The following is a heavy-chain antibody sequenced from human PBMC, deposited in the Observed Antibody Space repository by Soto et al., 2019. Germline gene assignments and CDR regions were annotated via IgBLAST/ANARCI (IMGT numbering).Heavy chain of an antibody. Sequence: PGGSLRLSCAASGFAFSSFGIHWVRQAPGMGLEWVAVISYDGGNKYYADSVKGRFTISRDNSKNTLYLQMNSLRAEDTAVYYCAKAGVSGYCGGDCPPGGGAFDIWGQGTMVTVSS. CDR3: AKAGVSGYCGGDCPPGGGAFDI. D-gene: IGHD2-21*02. CDR2: ISYDGGNK. V-gene: IGHV3-30*18. J-gene: IGHJ3*02. CDR1: GFAFSSFG.